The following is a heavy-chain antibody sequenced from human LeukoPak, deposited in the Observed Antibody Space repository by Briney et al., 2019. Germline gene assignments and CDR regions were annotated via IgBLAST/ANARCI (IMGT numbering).Heavy chain of an antibody. V-gene: IGHV1-8*01. CDR3: ARGLGETVTRACWFDP. CDR1: GYTFASYD. J-gene: IGHJ5*02. D-gene: IGHD4-11*01. Sequence: ASVKVSCKASGYTFASYDINWVRQATGQGLEWMGWMNPNSGNTGYAQKFQGRVTMTRNTSISTAYMELSSLRSEDTAVYYCARGLGETVTRACWFDPWGQGTLVTVSS. CDR2: MNPNSGNT.